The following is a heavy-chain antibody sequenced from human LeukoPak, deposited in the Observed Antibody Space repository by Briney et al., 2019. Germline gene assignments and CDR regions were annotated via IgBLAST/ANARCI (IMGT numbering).Heavy chain of an antibody. CDR1: GGSFSGYY. V-gene: IGHV4-34*01. D-gene: IGHD3-10*01. CDR3: ARGEWLSSWFGY. CDR2: INHSGST. Sequence: PSETLSLTCAVSGGSFSGYYWSWIRQPPGKGLEWIGEINHSGSTNYNPSLKSRVTISVDTSKNQFSLKLSSVTAADTAVYYCARGEWLSSWFGYWGQGTLVTVSS. J-gene: IGHJ4*02.